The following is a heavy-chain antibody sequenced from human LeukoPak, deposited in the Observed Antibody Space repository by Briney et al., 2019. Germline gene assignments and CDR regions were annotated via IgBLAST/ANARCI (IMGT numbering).Heavy chain of an antibody. V-gene: IGHV4-59*01. D-gene: IGHD1-26*01. CDR2: IYSSGST. J-gene: IGHJ4*02. CDR3: ARDIRIVGATLYFDY. Sequence: PSETLSLTCTVPSGSISSYYWSWIRQPPGKGLEWIANIYSSGSTNYNPSLKSRVTISIDTSKNRFSLNLSSVTTADTAIYYCARDIRIVGATLYFDYWGQGTLVTVSS. CDR1: SGSISSYY.